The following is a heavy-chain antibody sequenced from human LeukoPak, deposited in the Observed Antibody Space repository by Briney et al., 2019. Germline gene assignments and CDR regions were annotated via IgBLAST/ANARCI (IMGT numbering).Heavy chain of an antibody. J-gene: IGHJ4*02. CDR2: IRSKANSYAT. CDR3: TGEGSSGWYFDY. V-gene: IGHV3-73*01. D-gene: IGHD6-19*01. Sequence: GSLRLSCAASGFPFSGSAMHWVRQASGKGLEWVGRIRSKANSYATAYAASVKGRFTISRDDSKNTAYLQMNSLKTEDTAVYYCTGEGSSGWYFDYWGQGTLVTVSS. CDR1: GFPFSGSA.